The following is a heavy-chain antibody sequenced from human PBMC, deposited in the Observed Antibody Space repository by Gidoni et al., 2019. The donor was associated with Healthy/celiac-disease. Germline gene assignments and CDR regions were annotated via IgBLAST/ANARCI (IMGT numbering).Heavy chain of an antibody. J-gene: IGHJ5*02. CDR2: TYYRSKWSN. CDR3: AREYVGYSSGHGWFDP. Sequence: QVQLKQSGPGLVKTLQTLSRTCAIPGDSVSRNSTAWTWIRQSPSRGLEWLGRTYYRSKWSNDYALSVKSRITINPDTSKNQFSLQLNSVTPEGTAVYYCAREYVGYSSGHGWFDPWGQGTLATVSS. D-gene: IGHD6-19*01. CDR1: GDSVSRNSTA. V-gene: IGHV6-1*01.